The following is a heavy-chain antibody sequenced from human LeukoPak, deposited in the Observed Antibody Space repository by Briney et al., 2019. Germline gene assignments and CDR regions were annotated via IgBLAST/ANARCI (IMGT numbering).Heavy chain of an antibody. J-gene: IGHJ6*03. CDR3: ARDSFSTVTTYYYYYMDV. CDR1: GYTFTGYY. Sequence: ASVKVSCKASGYTFTGYYTHWVRQAPGQGLEWMGRINPNSGGTNYAQKFQGRVTMTRDTSISTAYMELSRLRSDDTAVYYCARDSFSTVTTYYYYYMDVWGKGTTVTVSS. CDR2: INPNSGGT. V-gene: IGHV1-2*06. D-gene: IGHD4-17*01.